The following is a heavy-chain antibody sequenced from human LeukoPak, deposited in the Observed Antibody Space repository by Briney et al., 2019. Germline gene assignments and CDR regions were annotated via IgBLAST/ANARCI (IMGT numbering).Heavy chain of an antibody. J-gene: IGHJ4*02. CDR2: IKSKTDGGTT. D-gene: IGHD3-22*01. CDR3: TTAADSSAVDFDY. CDR1: GFSFTTYW. Sequence: GGSLRLSCAASGFSFTTYWMSWVRQAPGKGLEWVGRIKSKTDGGTTDYAAPVKGRFTISRDDSKNTLYLQMNSLKTEDTAVYYCTTAADSSAVDFDYWGQGTLVTVSS. V-gene: IGHV3-15*01.